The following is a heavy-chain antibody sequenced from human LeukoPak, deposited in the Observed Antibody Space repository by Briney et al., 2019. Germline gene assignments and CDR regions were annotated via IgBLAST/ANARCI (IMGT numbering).Heavy chain of an antibody. CDR2: ISSSGSTI. D-gene: IGHD5-12*01. V-gene: IGHV3-48*03. CDR1: AFTFSSYE. J-gene: IGHJ6*02. CDR3: ARDKVATIKFGGYYYGMDV. Sequence: GGSLRLSCAASAFTFSSYEMNWVRQAPGRGLEWVSYISSSGSTIYCADSVKGRFTISRDNAKNSLYLQMNSLRAEDTAVYYCARDKVATIKFGGYYYGMDVWGQGTTVVVSS.